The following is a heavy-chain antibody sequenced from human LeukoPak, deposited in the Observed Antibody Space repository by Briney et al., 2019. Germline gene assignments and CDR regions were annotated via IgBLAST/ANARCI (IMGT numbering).Heavy chain of an antibody. J-gene: IGHJ4*02. CDR1: GFTFSSYW. CDR2: INQDGSEK. CDR3: ARDGPYYYGSGIDY. D-gene: IGHD3-10*01. Sequence: GGALRLSCAASGFTFSSYWRSGVGQAPGKGLEGVGDINQDGSEKYYVGSVKGRFPISNANAKTSLYLQMNSLRAEDTAVYYCARDGPYYYGSGIDYWGQGTLVTVSS. V-gene: IGHV3-7*03.